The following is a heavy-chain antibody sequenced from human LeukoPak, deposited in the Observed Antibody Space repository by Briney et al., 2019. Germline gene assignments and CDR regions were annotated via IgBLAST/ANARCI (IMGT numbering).Heavy chain of an antibody. D-gene: IGHD2-21*01. V-gene: IGHV3-7*04. Sequence: GGSLRLSCAASGFTFSYYWMGWVRQAPGKGLEWVANIKQDGSERYYVDSVRGRFTISRDNAKNSLNLQMSSLRAEDTAVYYCAREGLWVGPDSGKTRHPYWEIWGQGTMVTVSS. CDR1: GFTFSYYW. CDR3: AREGLWVGPDSGKTRHPYWEI. J-gene: IGHJ3*02. CDR2: IKQDGSER.